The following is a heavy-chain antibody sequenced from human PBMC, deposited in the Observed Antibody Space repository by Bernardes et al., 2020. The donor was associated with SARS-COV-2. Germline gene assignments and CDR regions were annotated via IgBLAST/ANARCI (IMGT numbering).Heavy chain of an antibody. CDR2: ISSSSSTI. Sequence: SLRLSRAASGFTFSSYSMNWVRQAPGKGLEWVSYISSSSSTIYYADSVKGRFTISRDNAKNSLYLQMSSLRADDTAVYYCARVDNWNYYYGMDVWGQGTTVTVSS. CDR1: GFTFSSYS. D-gene: IGHD1-1*01. V-gene: IGHV3-48*01. CDR3: ARVDNWNYYYGMDV. J-gene: IGHJ6*02.